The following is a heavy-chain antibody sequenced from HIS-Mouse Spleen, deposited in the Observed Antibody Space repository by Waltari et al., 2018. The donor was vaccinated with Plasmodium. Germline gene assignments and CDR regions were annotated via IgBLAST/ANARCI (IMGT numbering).Heavy chain of an antibody. J-gene: IGHJ4*02. Sequence: QVTLRESGPALVKPTQTLTLTCTFSGFSLSTSGMCVSWIRQPQGKALAWLARIDWDGDKYYSTPLKTRLTISKGPSKNQVVLTITNMDPWDTATYYCARHKKRGQLVRGYFDYWGQGTLVTVSS. CDR3: ARHKKRGQLVRGYFDY. CDR1: GFSLSTSGMC. V-gene: IGHV2-70*15. D-gene: IGHD6-6*01. CDR2: IDWDGDK.